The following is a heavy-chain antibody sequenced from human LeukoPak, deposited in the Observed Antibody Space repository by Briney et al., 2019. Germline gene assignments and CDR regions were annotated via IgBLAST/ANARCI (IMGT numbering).Heavy chain of an antibody. CDR3: ARDSEQQTHGY. J-gene: IGHJ6*04. V-gene: IGHV4-4*07. Sequence: SETLSLTCTVSGGSISSYYWSWIRQPAGKGLEWIGRIYISGSTSYNPSLKSRVTMSVDTSKNQFSLKLSSVTAADTAVYYCARDSEQQTHGYWGKGTTVTVSS. D-gene: IGHD6-13*01. CDR1: GGSISSYY. CDR2: IYISGST.